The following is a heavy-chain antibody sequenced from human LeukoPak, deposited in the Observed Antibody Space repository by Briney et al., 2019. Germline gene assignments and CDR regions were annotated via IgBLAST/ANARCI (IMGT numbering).Heavy chain of an antibody. V-gene: IGHV3-7*01. D-gene: IGHD3-10*01. Sequence: PGGSLRLSCAASAFTFSRYWTTWVRQAPGKGLEWVANTNEDGSGKYYLDSVRGRFTISRDNAKNSLYLQMDSLRAEDTAVYYCARLFVYGSGAEAFDYWGQGALVTVSS. J-gene: IGHJ4*02. CDR2: TNEDGSGK. CDR1: AFTFSRYW. CDR3: ARLFVYGSGAEAFDY.